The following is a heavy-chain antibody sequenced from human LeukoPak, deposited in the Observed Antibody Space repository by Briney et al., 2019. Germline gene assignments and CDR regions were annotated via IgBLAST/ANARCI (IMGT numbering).Heavy chain of an antibody. CDR2: IYYSGST. CDR3: ARESVYCSGGSCYPAPGGL. CDR1: GGSFSSGSYY. V-gene: IGHV4-61*01. D-gene: IGHD2-15*01. Sequence: SETLSLTCTVSGGSFSSGSYYWSWIRQPPGKGLEWIGYIYYSGSTNYNPSLKSRVTISVDTSKNQFSLKLSSVTAADTAVYYCARESVYCSGGSCYPAPGGLWGQGTMVTVSS. J-gene: IGHJ3*01.